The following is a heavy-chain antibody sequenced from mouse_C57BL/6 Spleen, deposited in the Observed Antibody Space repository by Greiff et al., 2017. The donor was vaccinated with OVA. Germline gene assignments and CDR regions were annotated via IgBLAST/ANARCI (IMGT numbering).Heavy chain of an antibody. CDR1: GYSFTGYY. V-gene: IGHV1-42*01. D-gene: IGHD4-1*01. CDR3: ARLTGRAY. J-gene: IGHJ3*01. Sequence: EVQLQQSGPELVKPGASVKISCKASGYSFTGYYMNWVKQSPEKSLEWIGEINPSTGGTTYNQKFKAKATLTVDKSSSTAYMQLKSLTSEDSAVYYCARLTGRAYWGQGTLVTVSA. CDR2: INPSTGGT.